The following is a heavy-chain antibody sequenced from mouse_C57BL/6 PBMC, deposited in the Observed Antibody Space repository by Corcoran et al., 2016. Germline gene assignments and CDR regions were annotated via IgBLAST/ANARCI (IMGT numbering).Heavy chain of an antibody. D-gene: IGHD2-2*01. CDR2: INPYNGGT. Sequence: EVQLQQSGPVLVKPGASVKMSCKASGYTFTDYYMNWVKQSHGKSLEWIGVINPYNGGTSYNQKFKGKATLTVDKSSSTAYMELNSLTSEDSAVDYWARSRAPYGSFDYWGQGTTLTVSS. V-gene: IGHV1-19*01. CDR1: GYTFTDYY. CDR3: ARSRAPYGSFDY. J-gene: IGHJ2*01.